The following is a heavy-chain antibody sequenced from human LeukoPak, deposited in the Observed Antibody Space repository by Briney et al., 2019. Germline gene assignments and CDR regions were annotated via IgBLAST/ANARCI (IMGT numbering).Heavy chain of an antibody. J-gene: IGHJ4*02. CDR3: ARLRGVITQTHFDY. CDR2: INHSGST. Sequence: SETLSLTCTVSGGSISSYYWSWIRQPPGKGLEWIGEINHSGSTNYNPSLKSRVTISVDTSKNQFSLKLSSVTAADTAVYYCARLRGVITQTHFDYWGQGTLVTVSS. CDR1: GGSISSYY. V-gene: IGHV4-34*01. D-gene: IGHD3-22*01.